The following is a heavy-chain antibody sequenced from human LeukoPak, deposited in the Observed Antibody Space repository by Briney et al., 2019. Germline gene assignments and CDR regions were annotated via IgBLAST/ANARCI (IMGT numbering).Heavy chain of an antibody. V-gene: IGHV3-48*03. Sequence: GGSLRLSCAASGFTFSSYEMNWVRQAPGKGLEWVSYISSSGSTIYYADSVRGRFTISRDNAKNSLYLQMNSLRAEDTALYYCARVNYDILTGYSWGGDFWGQGTLVTVSS. CDR2: ISSSGSTI. CDR1: GFTFSSYE. CDR3: ARVNYDILTGYSWGGDF. D-gene: IGHD3-9*01. J-gene: IGHJ4*02.